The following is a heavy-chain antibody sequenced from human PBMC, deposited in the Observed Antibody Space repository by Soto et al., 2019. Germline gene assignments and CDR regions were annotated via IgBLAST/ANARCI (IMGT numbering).Heavy chain of an antibody. J-gene: IGHJ4*02. Sequence: ASVKVSCKASGYTFTGCYMHWVRQAPGQGLEWMGWINPNSGGTNYAQKFQGRVTMTRDTSISTAYMELSRLRSDDTAVYYCASHSSGYYPFDYWGQGTLVTVSS. CDR2: INPNSGGT. V-gene: IGHV1-2*02. CDR3: ASHSSGYYPFDY. CDR1: GYTFTGCY. D-gene: IGHD3-22*01.